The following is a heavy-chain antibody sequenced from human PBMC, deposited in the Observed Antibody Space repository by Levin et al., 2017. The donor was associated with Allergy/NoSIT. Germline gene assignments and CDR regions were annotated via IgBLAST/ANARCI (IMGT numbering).Heavy chain of an antibody. CDR1: GFTFSSYS. V-gene: IGHV3-21*01. CDR2: ISSSSSYI. CDR3: ARRGPKAVAGRGEMGY. Sequence: PGGSLRLSCAASGFTFSSYSMNWVRQAPGKGLEWVSSISSSSSYIYYADSVKGRFTISRDNAKNSLYLQMNSLRAEDTAVYYCARRGPKAVAGRGEMGYWGQGTLVTVSS. D-gene: IGHD6-19*01. J-gene: IGHJ4*02.